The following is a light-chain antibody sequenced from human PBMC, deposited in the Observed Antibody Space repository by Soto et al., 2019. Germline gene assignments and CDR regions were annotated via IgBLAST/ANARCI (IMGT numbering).Light chain of an antibody. CDR1: QSVSSSY. CDR3: QHYGSLVLT. CDR2: GAS. Sequence: EIVLTQSPGTLYLSPGERATLSCRASQSVSSSYLAWYQQKPGQAPRLLIYGASSRATGIPDRFSGSGSGTDFTLTISRLEPEDFAVYYCQHYGSLVLTFGGGTKVGIK. V-gene: IGKV3-20*01. J-gene: IGKJ4*01.